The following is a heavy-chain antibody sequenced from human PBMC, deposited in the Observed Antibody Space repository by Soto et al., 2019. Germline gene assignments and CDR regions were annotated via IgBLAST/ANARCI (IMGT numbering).Heavy chain of an antibody. CDR2: IYHTGTT. J-gene: IGHJ5*02. Sequence: SETLSLTCAVSGGSIRTSNGWSWVRQPPEKGLDWIGEIYHTGTTNYNPSFKSRVTISVDTSKNHLSLKLSSVTAADTAVYYCARGIRTWGEYVHNSFDPWGQGTLVTVS. V-gene: IGHV4-4*02. CDR3: ARGIRTWGEYVHNSFDP. D-gene: IGHD3-16*01. CDR1: GGSIRTSNG.